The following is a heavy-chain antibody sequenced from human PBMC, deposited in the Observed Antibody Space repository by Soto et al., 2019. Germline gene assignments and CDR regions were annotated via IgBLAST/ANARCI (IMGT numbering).Heavy chain of an antibody. J-gene: IGHJ4*02. D-gene: IGHD2-8*02. V-gene: IGHV3-74*01. CDR3: VRTSLVVAVSTREGY. CDR2: INSDGSST. Sequence: EVQLVESGGGLVQPGESLRLSCAASGFTFSSYWMHWVRQAPGKGLVWVSRINSDGSSTSYAGSVKGRFTISRDNAKNTPYLQMNSLRAEDTAVYYCVRTSLVVAVSTREGYWGKGSLVTVPS. CDR1: GFTFSSYW.